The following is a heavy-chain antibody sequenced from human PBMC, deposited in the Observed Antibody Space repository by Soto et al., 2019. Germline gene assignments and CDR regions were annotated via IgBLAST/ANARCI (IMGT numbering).Heavy chain of an antibody. CDR1: GFSLGTYGVG. CDR3: AHRGGGIVDWYFDL. V-gene: IGHV2-5*02. D-gene: IGHD1-26*01. J-gene: IGHJ2*01. Sequence: QIALNESGPTLVKPTQTLTLTCTFSGFSLGTYGVGVGWIRQPPGKALEWLALIYGDDDKRYSPSLKSRLTITKDPSKRQVFLTLTNMDPVDTATYYCAHRGGGIVDWYFDLWGRGTPVIVSS. CDR2: IYGDDDK.